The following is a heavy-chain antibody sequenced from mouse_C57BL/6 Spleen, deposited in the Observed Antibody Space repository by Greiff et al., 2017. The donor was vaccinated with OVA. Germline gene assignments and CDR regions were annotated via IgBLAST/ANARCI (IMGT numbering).Heavy chain of an antibody. CDR3: ARLDSYYSNY. J-gene: IGHJ2*01. CDR2: IDPSDSYT. Sequence: VQLQQPGAELVMPGASVKLSCKASGYTFTSYWMHWVKQRPGQGLEWIGEIDPSDSYTNYNQKFKGKSTLTVDKSSSTAYMQLSSLTSEDSAVYYCARLDSYYSNYWGQGTTLTVSS. CDR1: GYTFTSYW. D-gene: IGHD2-5*01. V-gene: IGHV1-69*01.